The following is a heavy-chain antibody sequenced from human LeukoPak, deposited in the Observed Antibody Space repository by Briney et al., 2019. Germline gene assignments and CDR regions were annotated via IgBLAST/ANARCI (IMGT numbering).Heavy chain of an antibody. CDR2: IYHSGST. CDR3: ARDGRAGATRGAFDI. D-gene: IGHD1-26*01. J-gene: IGHJ3*02. CDR1: GGSISSYY. V-gene: IGHV4-59*12. Sequence: PSETLSLTCTVSGGSISSYYWSWIRQPPGKGLEWIGEIYHSGSTNYNPSLKSRVTISVDKSNNQFSLRLSSVTAADTAVYYCARDGRAGATRGAFDIWGQGTMVTVSS.